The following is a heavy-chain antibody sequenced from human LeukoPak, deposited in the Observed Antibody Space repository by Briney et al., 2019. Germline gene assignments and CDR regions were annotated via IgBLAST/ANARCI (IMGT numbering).Heavy chain of an antibody. V-gene: IGHV3-48*01. Sequence: TGGSLRLSCAASGFTFSSYSMNWVRQAPGKGLEWVTYISSSSSTIYYADSVKGRFTISRDNAKNSLYLEMNSLRAEDKAVYYCARKTGGSLDIWGQGTMVTVSS. CDR2: ISSSSSTI. D-gene: IGHD7-27*01. CDR3: ARKTGGSLDI. CDR1: GFTFSSYS. J-gene: IGHJ3*02.